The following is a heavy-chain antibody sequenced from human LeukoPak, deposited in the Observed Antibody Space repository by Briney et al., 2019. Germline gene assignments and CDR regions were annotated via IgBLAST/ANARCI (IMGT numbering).Heavy chain of an antibody. V-gene: IGHV3-11*06. D-gene: IGHD3-22*01. CDR3: ARGSVTMMMVIFDS. Sequence: GGSLRLSCAASGFTFSDYYMSWIRQAPGKGLEWVSHISGSKSITYYADSVKGRFTISRDNAKNSLYLQMNSLRAEDTAVYYCARGSVTMMMVIFDSWGQGTLVTVSS. CDR2: ISGSKSIT. CDR1: GFTFSDYY. J-gene: IGHJ4*02.